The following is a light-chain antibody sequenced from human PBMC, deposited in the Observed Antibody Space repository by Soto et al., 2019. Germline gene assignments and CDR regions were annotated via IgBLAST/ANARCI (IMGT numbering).Light chain of an antibody. V-gene: IGKV3-20*01. CDR1: QSESSNR. CDR2: GTS. J-gene: IGKJ1*01. Sequence: EMALTPSPVTLSLSPRQTATLSCRASQSESSNRLAWYQQKPGQPPRLLIYGTSSRASGIPDRFSGSGSETDFTLTISRLEPEDFAAYYCQQYHSTPRTFGRGTKVEV. CDR3: QQYHSTPRT.